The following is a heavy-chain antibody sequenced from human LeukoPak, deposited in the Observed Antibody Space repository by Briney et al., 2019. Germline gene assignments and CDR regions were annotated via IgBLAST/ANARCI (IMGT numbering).Heavy chain of an antibody. V-gene: IGHV3-30*02. CDR1: GFTFSSYG. CDR3: AKVWYSSSVDVGDDAFDI. CDR2: IRYDGSNK. J-gene: IGHJ3*02. D-gene: IGHD6-13*01. Sequence: GGSLRLSCAASGFTFSSYGMHWVRQAPGKGLEWVAFIRYDGSNKYYADSVKGRFTISRDNSKNTLYLQMNSLRAEDTAVYYCAKVWYSSSVDVGDDAFDIWGQGTMVTVSS.